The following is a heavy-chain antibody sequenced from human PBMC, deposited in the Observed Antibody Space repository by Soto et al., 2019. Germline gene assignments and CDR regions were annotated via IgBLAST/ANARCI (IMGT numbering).Heavy chain of an antibody. Sequence: QVQLVQSGAEVKKPGSSVKVSCKASGGTFSGYTISWVRQAPGQGLEWMGRIIPILGIANYAQKFQGRVTIPADTSTSTGYMELSSLRSEDTAVYYCAREGGLYGAPDGGWGQGTLVTVSS. CDR2: IIPILGIA. V-gene: IGHV1-69*08. J-gene: IGHJ4*02. CDR3: AREGGLYGAPDGG. CDR1: GGTFSGYT. D-gene: IGHD4-17*01.